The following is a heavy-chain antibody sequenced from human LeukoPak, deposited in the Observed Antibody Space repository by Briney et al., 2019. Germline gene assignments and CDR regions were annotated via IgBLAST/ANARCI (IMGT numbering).Heavy chain of an antibody. Sequence: GGSLRLSCAASGFTFSSYSMNWVRQAPGKGLGWVSSISSSSSYIYYADSVKGRFTISRDNAKNSLYLQMNSLRAEDTAVYYCARDRPNAFDYWGQGTLVTVSS. CDR1: GFTFSSYS. V-gene: IGHV3-21*01. J-gene: IGHJ4*02. CDR3: ARDRPNAFDY. CDR2: ISSSSSYI.